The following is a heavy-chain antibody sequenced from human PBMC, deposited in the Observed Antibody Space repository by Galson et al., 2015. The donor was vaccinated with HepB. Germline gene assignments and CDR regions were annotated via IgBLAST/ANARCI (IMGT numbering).Heavy chain of an antibody. CDR2: IRSKAYGGTT. J-gene: IGHJ4*02. V-gene: IGHV3-49*04. Sequence: SLRLSCAASGFTFGDYAMSWVRQAPGKGLEWVGFIRSKAYGGTTEYAASVKGRFTISRDDSKSIAYLQMNSLKTEDTAVYYCTRNLLLWFGELSFDYWGQGTLVTFS. D-gene: IGHD3-10*01. CDR3: TRNLLLWFGELSFDY. CDR1: GFTFGDYA.